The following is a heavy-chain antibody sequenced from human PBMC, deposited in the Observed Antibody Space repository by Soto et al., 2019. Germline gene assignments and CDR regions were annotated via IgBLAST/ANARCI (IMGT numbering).Heavy chain of an antibody. CDR1: GFTFSDYS. D-gene: IGHD3-3*01. V-gene: IGHV3-11*04. CDR2: ISSSGSTI. J-gene: IGHJ6*02. Sequence: SLRLSCVASGFTFSDYSMSWIRQAPGKGLEWLAYISSSGSTIYYADSVKGRFTISRDNAKNSLYLQMNSLRAEDTAVYYCARDRGDFWSGYYYGMDVWGQGTTVTVSS. CDR3: ARDRGDFWSGYYYGMDV.